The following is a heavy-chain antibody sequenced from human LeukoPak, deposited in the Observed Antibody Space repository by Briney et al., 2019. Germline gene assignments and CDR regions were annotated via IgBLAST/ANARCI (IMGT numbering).Heavy chain of an antibody. CDR2: IKQDGSEK. V-gene: IGHV3-7*01. CDR3: ARTSSNGRFLEWLLYPGNYYYYMDV. D-gene: IGHD3-3*01. Sequence: GGSLRLSCAASGFTFGSYAMSWVRQGPGKGLEGVANIKQDGSEKYYVDPGKGRFTISRDNAKNSLYLQMNSLRAEDTAVYYCARTSSNGRFLEWLLYPGNYYYYMDVWGKGTTVTVSS. J-gene: IGHJ6*03. CDR1: GFTFGSYA.